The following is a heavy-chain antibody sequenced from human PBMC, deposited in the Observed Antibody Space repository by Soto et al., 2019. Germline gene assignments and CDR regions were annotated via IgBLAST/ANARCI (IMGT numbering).Heavy chain of an antibody. CDR2: IIPIFGTA. Sequence: SVKVSCKASGCTSSSYAISWVRQAPGQGLEWMGGIIPIFGTANYAQKFQGRVTITADKSTSTAYMELSSLRSEDTAVYYCAREVESYCSSTSCLYNWFDPWGQGTLVTVSS. D-gene: IGHD2-2*01. CDR1: GCTSSSYA. V-gene: IGHV1-69*06. J-gene: IGHJ5*02. CDR3: AREVESYCSSTSCLYNWFDP.